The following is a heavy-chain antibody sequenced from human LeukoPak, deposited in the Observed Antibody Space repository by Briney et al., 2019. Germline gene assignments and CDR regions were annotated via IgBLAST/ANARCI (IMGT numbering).Heavy chain of an antibody. CDR3: ARAGHSRGYSYGSAFDY. V-gene: IGHV3-21*01. D-gene: IGHD5-18*01. CDR2: ISSSSRYI. J-gene: IGHJ4*02. Sequence: SLRLSCAASGFTFNNYNMNWVRQAPGKGLEWVASISSSSRYIYYADSVKGRFTISRDNAKNSLYVQMNSLRAEDTAEYYCARAGHSRGYSYGSAFDYWGQGTLVTVSS. CDR1: GFTFNNYN.